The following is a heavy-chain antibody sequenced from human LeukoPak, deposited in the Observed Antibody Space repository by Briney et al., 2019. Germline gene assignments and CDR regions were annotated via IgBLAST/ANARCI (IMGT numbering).Heavy chain of an antibody. Sequence: PSETLSLTCSVSGGSISSGGYYWSWIRQPPGKGLEWIGYIYHSGSTYYNPSLKSRVTISVDRSKNQFSLKLSSVTAADTAVYYCARHVSAYSSGLPYYMDVWGKGTTVTVSS. J-gene: IGHJ6*03. CDR1: GGSISSGGYY. CDR2: IYHSGST. CDR3: ARHVSAYSSGLPYYMDV. V-gene: IGHV4-30-2*01. D-gene: IGHD6-19*01.